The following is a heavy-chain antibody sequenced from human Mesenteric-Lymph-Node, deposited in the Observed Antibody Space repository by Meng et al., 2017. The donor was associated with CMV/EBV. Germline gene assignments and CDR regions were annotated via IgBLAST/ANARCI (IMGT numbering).Heavy chain of an antibody. CDR2: IKSKTDGGTT. CDR3: TTFTYCDSTNCYRDFDF. D-gene: IGHD2-2*01. J-gene: IGHJ4*02. Sequence: GGSLRLSCAASGFSFSYASMSWVRQAPGKGLEWVGLIKSKTDGGTTDYAAPVKGRFTISRDDSKTTLYLQMSSLKTEDTAVYYCTTFTYCDSTNCYRDFDFWGQGTLVTVSS. CDR1: GFSFSYAS. V-gene: IGHV3-15*01.